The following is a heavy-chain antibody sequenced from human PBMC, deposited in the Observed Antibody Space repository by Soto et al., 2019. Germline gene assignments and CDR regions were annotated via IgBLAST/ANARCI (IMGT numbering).Heavy chain of an antibody. J-gene: IGHJ6*02. CDR1: GYSFTSYW. CDR3: ARTAAAGKYYDGMAV. CDR2: IYPGDSDT. Sequence: PGESLKISCKGSGYSFTSYWIGWVRQMAGKGLEWMGIIYPGDSDTRYSPSFQGQVTISADKSISTAYLQWSSLKASDTAMYYCARTAAAGKYYDGMAVWGQGTTVTVSS. V-gene: IGHV5-51*01. D-gene: IGHD6-13*01.